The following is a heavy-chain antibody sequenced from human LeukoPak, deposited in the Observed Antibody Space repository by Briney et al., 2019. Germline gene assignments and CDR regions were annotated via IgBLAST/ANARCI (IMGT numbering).Heavy chain of an antibody. V-gene: IGHV5-51*01. CDR2: MYPGDSET. Sequence: GESLKISCKGSGYSFTGYWIGWVRQMPGKGLEGMGIMYPGDSETRYSPSFQGQVTISADKSITTAYLQWSSLKASDTAMYYCASLARRVYVEYYFDYWGQGTLVTVSS. CDR1: GYSFTGYW. D-gene: IGHD2-8*01. CDR3: ASLARRVYVEYYFDY. J-gene: IGHJ4*02.